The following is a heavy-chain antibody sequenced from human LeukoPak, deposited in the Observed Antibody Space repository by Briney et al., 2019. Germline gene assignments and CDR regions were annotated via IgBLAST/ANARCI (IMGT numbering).Heavy chain of an antibody. CDR1: GYTFTSYG. J-gene: IGHJ4*02. D-gene: IGHD6-6*01. Sequence: ASVKVSCKASGYTFTSYGISWVRQAPGQGLEWMGWISAYNGNTNYAQKLQGRVTMTTDTSTSTAYMELRSLRSDDTAVYYCARGLPYSSSSWGVYYFDYWGRRTLVTVSS. V-gene: IGHV1-18*01. CDR3: ARGLPYSSSSWGVYYFDY. CDR2: ISAYNGNT.